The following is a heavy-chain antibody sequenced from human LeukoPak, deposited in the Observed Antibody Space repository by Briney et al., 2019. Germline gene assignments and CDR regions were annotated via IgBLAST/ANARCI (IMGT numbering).Heavy chain of an antibody. CDR3: ARGVAVAAYYYYYGMDV. CDR2: IHTSGST. CDR1: GGSISSYY. J-gene: IGHJ6*02. D-gene: IGHD6-19*01. Sequence: SETLSLTCTVSGGSISSYYWSWIRQPAGKGLEWIGRIHTSGSTNYNPSLKSRVTMAVDTSKNQFSLKLSSVTAADTAVYYCARGVAVAAYYYYYGMDVWGQGTTVTVSS. V-gene: IGHV4-4*07.